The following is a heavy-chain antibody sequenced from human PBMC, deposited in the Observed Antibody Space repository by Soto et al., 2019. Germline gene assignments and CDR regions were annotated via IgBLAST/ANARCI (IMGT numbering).Heavy chain of an antibody. Sequence: GASVKVSCKASGYTFTSYGIHWVRQAPGQGLEWMGWISAYNGNTNYAQKLQGRVTMTTDTSTSTAYMELRSLRSDDTAVYYCARDLLYYYDSSGYWIDYWGQGTLVTVSS. CDR3: ARDLLYYYDSSGYWIDY. D-gene: IGHD3-22*01. J-gene: IGHJ4*02. CDR1: GYTFTSYG. V-gene: IGHV1-18*01. CDR2: ISAYNGNT.